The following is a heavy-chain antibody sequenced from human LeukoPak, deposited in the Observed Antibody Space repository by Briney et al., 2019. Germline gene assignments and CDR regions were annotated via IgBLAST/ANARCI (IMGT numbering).Heavy chain of an antibody. D-gene: IGHD2-2*01. Sequence: PSETLSLTCAVSGGSLNTYYWNWIRQPPGKGLEWIGYIYFSGSTIYNPSLKSRVTISVDTSKNQLSLNLSSVTAADTAVYYCARSPCSSASCQRKGAYDIWGQGTVVTVSS. CDR1: GGSLNTYY. J-gene: IGHJ3*02. CDR3: ARSPCSSASCQRKGAYDI. CDR2: IYFSGST. V-gene: IGHV4-59*01.